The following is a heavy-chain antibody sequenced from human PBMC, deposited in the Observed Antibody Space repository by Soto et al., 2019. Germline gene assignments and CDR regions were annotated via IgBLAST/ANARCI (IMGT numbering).Heavy chain of an antibody. CDR2: IFYSGPT. J-gene: IGHJ4*02. Sequence: QVQLQESGPGLVKPSESLSLTCTVSGGSITDNYWNWIRQPPGKGLEWIGYIFYSGPTTYNPSLKXXITISIDASKNQFSLNLRSVTAADTATYYCASSTASADLDYWGQGTLVTVSS. V-gene: IGHV4-59*08. CDR1: GGSITDNY. D-gene: IGHD2-8*02. CDR3: ASSTASADLDY.